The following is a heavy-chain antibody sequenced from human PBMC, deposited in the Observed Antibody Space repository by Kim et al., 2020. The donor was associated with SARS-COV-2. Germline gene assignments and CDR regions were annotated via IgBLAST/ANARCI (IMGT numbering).Heavy chain of an antibody. CDR3: ARGEIDYGDYLFDY. CDR1: GFTFSSYA. CDR2: IYSGGSST. V-gene: IGHV3-23*03. D-gene: IGHD4-17*01. J-gene: IGHJ4*02. Sequence: GGSLRLSCAASGFTFSSYAMRWVRQAPGKGLEWVSVIYSGGSSTYYAESEKGRFTISRDNSKNTLYLQMNSLRAEDTAVYYCARGEIDYGDYLFDYWGQGTLVTVSS.